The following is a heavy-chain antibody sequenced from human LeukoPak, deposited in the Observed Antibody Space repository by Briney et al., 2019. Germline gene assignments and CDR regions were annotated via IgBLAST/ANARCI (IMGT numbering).Heavy chain of an antibody. V-gene: IGHV3-64*01. CDR2: ISSNGGST. D-gene: IGHD2-15*01. CDR1: GFTFSSYA. CDR3: AMGERAATPENDYYYYLDV. J-gene: IGHJ6*03. Sequence: PGGSLRLSCAASGFTFSSYAMPWVRRAPGKGLEYVSAISSNGGSTSYANSVKGRFTIYRDNSNNHQYIQMGGVEAEIMAVYHCAMGERAATPENDYYYYLDVWGKGTTVSVSS.